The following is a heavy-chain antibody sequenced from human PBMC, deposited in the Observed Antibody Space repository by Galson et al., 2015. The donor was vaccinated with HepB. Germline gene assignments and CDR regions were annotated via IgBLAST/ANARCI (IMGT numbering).Heavy chain of an antibody. V-gene: IGHV1-2*06. CDR3: ARDAAVSADY. J-gene: IGHJ4*02. Sequence: SCKASGYNFIGYYIQWVRQAPGQGLEWVGRVDPKSGATVYAQRFRGRVTTTRDTSITTAFLELTSLTSDDTAIYYCARDAAVSADYWGQGTLITVSS. CDR1: GYNFIGYY. CDR2: VDPKSGAT. D-gene: IGHD6-19*01.